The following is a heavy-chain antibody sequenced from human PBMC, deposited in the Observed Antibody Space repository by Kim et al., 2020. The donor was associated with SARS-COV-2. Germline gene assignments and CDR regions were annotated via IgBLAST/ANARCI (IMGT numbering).Heavy chain of an antibody. CDR3: ARDRDDYLVSLQGGGMDV. V-gene: IGHV3-33*01. CDR1: GFTFSSYG. CDR2: IWYDGSNK. Sequence: GGSLRLSCAASGFTFSSYGMHWVRQAPGKGLEWVAVIWYDGSNKYYADSVKGRFTISRDNSKNTLYLQMNSLRAEDTAVYYCARDRDDYLVSLQGGGMDVWGQGTTVTVSS. D-gene: IGHD4-17*01. J-gene: IGHJ6*02.